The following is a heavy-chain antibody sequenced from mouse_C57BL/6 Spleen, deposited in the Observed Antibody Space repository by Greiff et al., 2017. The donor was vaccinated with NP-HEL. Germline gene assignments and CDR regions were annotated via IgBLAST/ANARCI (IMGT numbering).Heavy chain of an antibody. CDR2: IWWDDDK. Sequence: QVQLKESGPGILQPSQTLSLTCSFSGFSLSTFGMGVGWIRQPSGKGLEWLAHIWWDDDKYYNPALKSRLTISKDTSKNQVFLKIANVDTADTATYYCARDYDGPDGGVYFDYWGQGTTLTVSS. CDR1: GFSLSTFGMG. D-gene: IGHD2-3*01. CDR3: ARDYDGPDGGVYFDY. V-gene: IGHV8-8*01. J-gene: IGHJ2*01.